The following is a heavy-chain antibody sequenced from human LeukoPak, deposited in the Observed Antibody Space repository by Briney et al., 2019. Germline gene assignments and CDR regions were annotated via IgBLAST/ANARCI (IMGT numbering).Heavy chain of an antibody. D-gene: IGHD1-14*01. V-gene: IGHV3-33*01. CDR2: ILYGGSNK. Sequence: PGGSLRLSCAASGFTFSDYGMHWVRQAPGKGLEGGAVILYGGSNKHYADSVKGRFTISRDNSKNTLYLQMSSLSAEDTAVYYCARDRNPNPYYCDSWGQGTLVTVSS. CDR1: GFTFSDYG. CDR3: ARDRNPNPYYCDS. J-gene: IGHJ4*02.